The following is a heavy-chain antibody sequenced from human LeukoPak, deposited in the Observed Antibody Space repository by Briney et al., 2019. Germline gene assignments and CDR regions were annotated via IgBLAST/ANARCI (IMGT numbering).Heavy chain of an antibody. J-gene: IGHJ4*02. V-gene: IGHV3-33*01. CDR1: GFTFSSYG. Sequence: GRSLRLSCAASGFTFSSYGMHWVSQAPGKGLEWVAVIWYDGSNKYYADSVKGRFTISRDNSKNTLYLQMNSLRAEDTAVYYCARDSLDSSGWYYFDYWGQGTLVTVSS. D-gene: IGHD6-19*01. CDR2: IWYDGSNK. CDR3: ARDSLDSSGWYYFDY.